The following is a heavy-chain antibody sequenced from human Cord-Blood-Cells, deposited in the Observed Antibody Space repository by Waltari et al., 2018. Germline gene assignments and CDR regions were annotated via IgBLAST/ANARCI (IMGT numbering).Heavy chain of an antibody. D-gene: IGHD2-15*01. Sequence: QVQLQESGPGLVKPSETLSLTCTVSGGSISSYYWSWIRQPPGKGLEWIGYIYYSGSTNYNPSRKSRVTISVDTSKNQFSLKLSSVTAADTAVYYCARHPLYCSGGSCYSFDYWGQGTLVTVSS. CDR2: IYYSGST. CDR1: GGSISSYY. CDR3: ARHPLYCSGGSCYSFDY. V-gene: IGHV4-59*08. J-gene: IGHJ4*02.